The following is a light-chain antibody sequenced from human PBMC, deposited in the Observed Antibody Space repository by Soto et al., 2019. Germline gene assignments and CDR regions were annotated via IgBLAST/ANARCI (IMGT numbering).Light chain of an antibody. J-gene: IGLJ2*01. CDR2: EDD. CDR3: QSYDSRNVV. CDR1: SGSIAANY. V-gene: IGLV6-57*04. Sequence: NFMLTQPHSVSESPGTTVTISCTRSSGSIAANYVQWHQQRPGSAPLTVIYEDDQRPSGVPDRFSGSIDRSSNSASLPISGLKTEDEANYYCQSYDSRNVVFGGGTKLTVL.